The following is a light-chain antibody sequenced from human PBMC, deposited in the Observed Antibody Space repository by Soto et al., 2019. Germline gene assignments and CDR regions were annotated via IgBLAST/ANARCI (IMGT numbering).Light chain of an antibody. CDR1: QNVASSY. Sequence: EIVLTQSPGTLSLSPGERATLSCRASQNVASSYIAWFQQKSGQPPRLLIYTASSRAPGIPDRFRGSGSGTDFIRGISRREREACAVYYCHKYGRSPLAFGGGTKVEIK. V-gene: IGKV3-20*01. CDR2: TAS. J-gene: IGKJ4*01. CDR3: HKYGRSPLA.